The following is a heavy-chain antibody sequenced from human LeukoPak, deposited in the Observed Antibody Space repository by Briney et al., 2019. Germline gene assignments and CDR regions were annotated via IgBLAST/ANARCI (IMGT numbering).Heavy chain of an antibody. Sequence: GGSLRLSCAASGFTFSSYAMSWVRQAPGKGLEWVSAISGSGGSTYYADSVKGRFTISRDNSKNTLYLQINSLRAEDMAVYYCAKEPYYYDSSGYYNYFDYWGQGTLVTVSS. CDR3: AKEPYYYDSSGYYNYFDY. CDR1: GFTFSSYA. CDR2: ISGSGGST. D-gene: IGHD3-22*01. J-gene: IGHJ4*02. V-gene: IGHV3-23*01.